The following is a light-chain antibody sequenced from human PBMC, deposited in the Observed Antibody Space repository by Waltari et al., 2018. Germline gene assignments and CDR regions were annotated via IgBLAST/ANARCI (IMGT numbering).Light chain of an antibody. J-gene: IGKJ2*01. CDR2: AAA. CDR3: QQRRA. V-gene: IGKV3-11*01. Sequence: VLRQSPATLSLSPGETVTLSGRASQNVGRYLAWYQQKAGRDPRLLSYAAASRATGIPVRFSGSGSGTDFTLTIATLESEDFAVYYCQQRRAFGQGTKLEI. CDR1: QNVGRY.